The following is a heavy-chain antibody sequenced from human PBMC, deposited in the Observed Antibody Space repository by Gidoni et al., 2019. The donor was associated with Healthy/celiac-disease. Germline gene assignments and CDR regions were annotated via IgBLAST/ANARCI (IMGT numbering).Heavy chain of an antibody. Sequence: QLQLQESGPGLVKPSGTPSLTCTVSGGSISSSSLYWGWLRQPTGKGLEWIGSIYYSGSTYYNPSLKSRVTISVDTSKNQFSLKLSSVTAADTAVYYCAREHGYWGQGTLVTVSS. CDR1: GGSISSSSLY. CDR3: AREHGY. CDR2: IYYSGST. V-gene: IGHV4-39*01. J-gene: IGHJ4*02. D-gene: IGHD1-26*01.